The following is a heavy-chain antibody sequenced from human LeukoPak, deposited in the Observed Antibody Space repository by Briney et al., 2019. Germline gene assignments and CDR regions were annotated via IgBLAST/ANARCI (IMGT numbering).Heavy chain of an antibody. J-gene: IGHJ2*01. CDR2: IYYSGST. CDR1: GGSISSSSYY. Sequence: NSSETLSLTCTVSGGSISSSSYYWGWIRQPPGKGLEWIGSIYYSGSTYYNPSLKSRVTISVDTSKNQFSLKLSSVTAADTAVYYCARDYGDYPYWYFDPWGRGTLVTVSS. V-gene: IGHV4-39*01. D-gene: IGHD4-17*01. CDR3: ARDYGDYPYWYFDP.